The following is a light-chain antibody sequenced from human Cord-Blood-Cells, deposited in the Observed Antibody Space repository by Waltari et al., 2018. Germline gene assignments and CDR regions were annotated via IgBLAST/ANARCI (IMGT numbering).Light chain of an antibody. Sequence: DIVMTQSPLSLPVTPGEPAPTPCRSSQSLLHSNGYNYLDWYLQKPGQSPQLLIYLGSNRASGVPDRFSGSGSGTDFTLKISRVEAEDVGVYYCMQALQTPPTFGQGTKVEIK. CDR3: MQALQTPPT. V-gene: IGKV2-28*01. J-gene: IGKJ1*01. CDR2: LGS. CDR1: QSLLHSNGYNY.